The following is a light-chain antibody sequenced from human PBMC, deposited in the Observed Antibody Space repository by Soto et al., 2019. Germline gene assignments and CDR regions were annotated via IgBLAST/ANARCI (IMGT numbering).Light chain of an antibody. V-gene: IGKV1-5*01. CDR3: QQYNSYSRT. CDR1: QYISSY. CDR2: AAS. Sequence: DIQMTQSPSSLSASVGDRVTITCRASQYISSYLNWYQQKPGKAPKVLIYAASTLQSGVPSRFSGSGSGTEFTLTISSLQPDDFATYYCQQYNSYSRTFGQGTKVDIK. J-gene: IGKJ1*01.